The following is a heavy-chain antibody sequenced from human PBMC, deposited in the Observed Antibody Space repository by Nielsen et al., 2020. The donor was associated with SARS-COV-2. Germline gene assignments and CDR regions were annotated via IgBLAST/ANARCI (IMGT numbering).Heavy chain of an antibody. V-gene: IGHV1-46*01. CDR3: ARLSATLVGASY. D-gene: IGHD1-26*01. Sequence: ASVKVSCTASGYTFTSYYMHWVRQAPGQGLEWMGIINPSGGSTSYAQKFQGRVTMTRDTSTSTVYMELSSLRSEDTAVYYCARLSATLVGASYWGQGTLVTVSS. CDR1: GYTFTSYY. J-gene: IGHJ4*02. CDR2: INPSGGST.